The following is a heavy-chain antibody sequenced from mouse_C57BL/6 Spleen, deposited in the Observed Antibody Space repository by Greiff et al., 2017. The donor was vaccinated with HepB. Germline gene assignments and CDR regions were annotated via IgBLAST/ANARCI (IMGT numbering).Heavy chain of an antibody. CDR3: ARDGHGRYFDY. CDR2: ISDGGSYT. Sequence: EVKLVESGGGLVKPGGSLKLSCAASGFTFSSYAMSWVRQTPEKRLEWVATISDGGSYTYYPDNVKGRFTISRDNAKNNLYLQMSHLKSEDTAMYYCARDGHGRYFDYWGQGTTLTVSS. V-gene: IGHV5-4*01. J-gene: IGHJ2*01. CDR1: GFTFSSYA.